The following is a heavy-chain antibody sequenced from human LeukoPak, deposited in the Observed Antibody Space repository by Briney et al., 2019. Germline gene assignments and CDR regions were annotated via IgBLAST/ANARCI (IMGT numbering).Heavy chain of an antibody. CDR1: GYIFTSYD. V-gene: IGHV1-8*01. Sequence: ASVKVSCKASGYIFTSYDINWVRQATGQGLEWLGWMNPNSGATGYAQKFQGRVTMTRDTSISTAYMELSRLRSDDTAVYYCARVGIPSYYYDSSPDYWGQGTLVAVSS. CDR3: ARVGIPSYYYDSSPDY. J-gene: IGHJ4*02. D-gene: IGHD3-22*01. CDR2: MNPNSGAT.